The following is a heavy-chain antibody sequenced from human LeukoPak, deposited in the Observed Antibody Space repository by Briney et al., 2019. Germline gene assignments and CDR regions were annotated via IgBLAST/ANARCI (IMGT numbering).Heavy chain of an antibody. CDR1: GGTFSSYA. CDR2: IAPNSGGT. CDR3: AREYSSSSGRLYDY. J-gene: IGHJ4*02. V-gene: IGHV1-2*02. D-gene: IGHD6-6*01. Sequence: ASVKVSCKASGGTFSSYAISWVRQAPGQGLEWMGWIAPNSGGTNYAQKFQGRVTMTRDTSVSTAYMEVSRLTSDDTAVYYCAREYSSSSGRLYDYWGQGTLVTVSS.